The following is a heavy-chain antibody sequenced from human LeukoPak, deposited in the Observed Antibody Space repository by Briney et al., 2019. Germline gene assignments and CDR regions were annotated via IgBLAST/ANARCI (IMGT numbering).Heavy chain of an antibody. V-gene: IGHV1-18*04. J-gene: IGHJ4*02. Sequence: VASVKVSCKASGYTFTSYGITWVRQAPGQGLEWMGWISAYNGNTNYAQNLQGRVTMTTDTSTRTVYMELRSLRSDDTAVYYCAREDYCSGGSCYEGAVDYWGQGTLVTVSS. CDR2: ISAYNGNT. CDR1: GYTFTSYG. CDR3: AREDYCSGGSCYEGAVDY. D-gene: IGHD2-15*01.